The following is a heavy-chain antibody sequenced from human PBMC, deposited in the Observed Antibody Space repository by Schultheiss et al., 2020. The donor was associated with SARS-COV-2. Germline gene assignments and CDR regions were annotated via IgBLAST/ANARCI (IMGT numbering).Heavy chain of an antibody. CDR3: ARGDILTGTYSGYYYYGMDV. CDR1: GGSISSGGYY. Sequence: SQTLSLTCTVSGGSISSGGYYWSWIRQHPGKGLEWIGYIYYSGSTYYNPSLKSRVTISVDTATNQFSLKLSSVTGADTAVYYCARGDILTGTYSGYYYYGMDVLGQGTTVTVSS. CDR2: IYYSGST. V-gene: IGHV4-31*03. J-gene: IGHJ6*02. D-gene: IGHD3-9*01.